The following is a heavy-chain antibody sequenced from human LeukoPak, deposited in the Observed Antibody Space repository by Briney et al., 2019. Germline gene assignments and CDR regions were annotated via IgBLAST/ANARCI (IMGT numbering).Heavy chain of an antibody. CDR2: ISFSVNTK. Sequence: GGSLRLSCAASGFTFRSYSMNWVRQAPGKGLEWVSYISFSVNTKYYGDSVKGRFTISRDNAKNSLYLHMDSLRAEDTAVYYCARGAYSSGWACFDHWGQGTLVIVSS. D-gene: IGHD6-19*01. V-gene: IGHV3-48*04. CDR3: ARGAYSSGWACFDH. CDR1: GFTFRSYS. J-gene: IGHJ4*02.